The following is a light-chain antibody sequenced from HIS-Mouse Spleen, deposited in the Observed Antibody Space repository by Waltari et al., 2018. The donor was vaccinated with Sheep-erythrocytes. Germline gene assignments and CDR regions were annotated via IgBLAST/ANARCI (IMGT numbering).Light chain of an antibody. CDR2: DFS. V-gene: IGLV2-11*01. Sequence: QSALTQPRSVSGSPGQSVTISCTGTSSDVGGYNYVSWYQQHPGKAPKLMIYDFSNRPSGVPDRSSGSKSGNTASLTISGLQAEDEADYYCCSYAGSYNHVFATGTKVTVL. CDR3: CSYAGSYNHV. J-gene: IGLJ1*01. CDR1: SSDVGGYNY.